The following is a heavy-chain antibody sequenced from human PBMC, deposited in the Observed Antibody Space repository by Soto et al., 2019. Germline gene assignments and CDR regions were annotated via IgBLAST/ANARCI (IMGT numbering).Heavy chain of an antibody. CDR2: IYSDGST. V-gene: IGHV3-53*01. J-gene: IGHJ5*02. CDR3: TIGGSYGYQGDNWFDP. D-gene: IGHD3-16*01. Sequence: EVQLVESGGGLIQPGGSLRLSCAVSGFTVSNSYMSWVRQAPEKGLEWVSVIYSDGSTYYRDSVKDRFTISRDNFKNTLHLQMNSLGDEDTAVYYCTIGGSYGYQGDNWFDPWGEGTLVTVSS. CDR1: GFTVSNSY.